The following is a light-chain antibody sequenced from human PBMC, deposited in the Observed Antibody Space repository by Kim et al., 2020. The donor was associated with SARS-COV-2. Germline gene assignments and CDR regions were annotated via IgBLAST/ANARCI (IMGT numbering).Light chain of an antibody. CDR1: SSKIGTNY. Sequence: GQKVTIPCSGSSSKIGTNYVSWYQQRPGTAPKLLIYDNDKRPSGIPDRFAGSKSGASATLVITGLQTGDEADYYCGSWDNSLSSVVFGGGTKVTVL. CDR3: GSWDNSLSSVV. J-gene: IGLJ2*01. V-gene: IGLV1-51*01. CDR2: DND.